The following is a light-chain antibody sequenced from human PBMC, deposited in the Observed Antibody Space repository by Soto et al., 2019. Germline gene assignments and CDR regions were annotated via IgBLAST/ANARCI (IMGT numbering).Light chain of an antibody. CDR1: SSDVGTYNY. CDR2: DVS. V-gene: IGLV2-14*01. Sequence: QSALTQPASVSGSPGQSITISCTGTSSDVGTYNYVSWYQQHPGKAPKLMIYDVSNRPSGVSNRFSDSKSGNTASLTISGLQAEDDSDYYCSSYTTSSTVVFGGGTKLTVL. CDR3: SSYTTSSTVV. J-gene: IGLJ2*01.